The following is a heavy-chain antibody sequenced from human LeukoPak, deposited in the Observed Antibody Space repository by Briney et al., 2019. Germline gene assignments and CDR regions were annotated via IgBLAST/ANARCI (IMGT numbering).Heavy chain of an antibody. CDR2: IDAANGNT. V-gene: IGHV1-3*01. CDR3: ARESLGSGWYFAADY. D-gene: IGHD6-19*01. Sequence: ASVKVSCKASGYTFTHYAVHWLRQAPAQSLEWMGRIDAANGNTKYSQKFQGRVTIARDTSASTAYMELSRLTSEDTAVYYCARESLGSGWYFAADYWGQGTLVTVSS. J-gene: IGHJ4*02. CDR1: GYTFTHYA.